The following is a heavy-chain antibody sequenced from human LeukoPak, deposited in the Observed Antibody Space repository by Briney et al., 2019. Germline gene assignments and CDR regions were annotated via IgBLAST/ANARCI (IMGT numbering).Heavy chain of an antibody. Sequence: GGSLRLSCAASGFTFNNYNMNWVRQAPGKGLEWVSSITSSSTYIYYADSVKGRFTISRDNAKNSLYLQMNSLRAEDTAVYYCAELGITMIGGVWGKGTTVTISS. D-gene: IGHD3-10*02. J-gene: IGHJ6*04. CDR2: ITSSSTYI. CDR3: AELGITMIGGV. V-gene: IGHV3-21*01. CDR1: GFTFNNYN.